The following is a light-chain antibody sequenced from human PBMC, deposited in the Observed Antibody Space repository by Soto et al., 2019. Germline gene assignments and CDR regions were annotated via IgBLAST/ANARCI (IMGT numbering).Light chain of an antibody. CDR2: GAS. CDR1: QSVSSN. Sequence: EIVMTQSPATLSVSPGERATLSCRASQSVSSNLAWYQQKPGQSPRLLIYGASTRATGVPARFSGSGSGTEFTLTISSLQSEDFAVYYCQQYINLWTFGQGTKADIK. J-gene: IGKJ1*01. V-gene: IGKV3-15*01. CDR3: QQYINLWT.